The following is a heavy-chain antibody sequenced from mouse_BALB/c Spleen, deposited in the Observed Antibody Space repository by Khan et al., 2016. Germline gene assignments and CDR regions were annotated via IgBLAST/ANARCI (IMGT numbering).Heavy chain of an antibody. CDR3: TQYYDV. CDR1: GFTFSDAW. J-gene: IGHJ1*01. V-gene: IGHV6-6*01. Sequence: EVKLEESGGGLVQPGGSMKLSCAASGFTFSDAWMDWVRQSPEKGLEWVAEIRCKANNHATYYAESVKGRFTISRDDSKSSVYLQMNSLRAEDTGIYYWTQYYDVWGAGTTVTVSA. CDR2: IRCKANNHAT.